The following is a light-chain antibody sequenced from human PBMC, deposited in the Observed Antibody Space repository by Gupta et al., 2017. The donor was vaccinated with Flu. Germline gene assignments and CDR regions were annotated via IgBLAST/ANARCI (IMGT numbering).Light chain of an antibody. CDR2: HAS. Sequence: IQMTHSPSSLSASVGDRVTMPCQASQDISTFVKWYQQKPGKAPKLLIYHASNLQKGVPSRFSGSGSGTDFTFTISSLHPEDFATYYCQQYDSLPLTFGGGTRVDLK. CDR1: QDISTF. V-gene: IGKV1-33*01. CDR3: QQYDSLPLT. J-gene: IGKJ4*01.